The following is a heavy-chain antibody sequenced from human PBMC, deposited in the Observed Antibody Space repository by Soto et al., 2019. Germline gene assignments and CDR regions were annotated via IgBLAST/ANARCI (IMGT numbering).Heavy chain of an antibody. CDR3: AKERYCSSTSCYDAIGYNWFDP. Sequence: LRLSCAVSEFTFSRYELSWFRQAPLNLLEWVSSISGSGGSTYYSDSVKGRLTISRDNSKNTLYLQMNSLRAEDTAVYYCAKERYCSSTSCYDAIGYNWFDPWGQGTLVTVSS. D-gene: IGHD2-2*01. CDR1: EFTFSRYE. J-gene: IGHJ5*02. CDR2: ISGSGGST. V-gene: IGHV3-23*01.